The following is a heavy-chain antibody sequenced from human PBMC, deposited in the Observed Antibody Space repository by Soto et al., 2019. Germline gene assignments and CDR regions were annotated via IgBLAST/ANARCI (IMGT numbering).Heavy chain of an antibody. V-gene: IGHV3-53*01. Sequence: GGSLRLSCAASGFTVSSNYMSWVRQAPGKGLEWVSVIYSEGATYYAASVKGRFTISKDNSKSTVYLQMNSLRDEDTAVYYCASNYYEISGSYKGALDYWGQGILVTVSS. D-gene: IGHD3-22*01. CDR1: GFTVSSNY. CDR2: IYSEGAT. CDR3: ASNYYEISGSYKGALDY. J-gene: IGHJ4*02.